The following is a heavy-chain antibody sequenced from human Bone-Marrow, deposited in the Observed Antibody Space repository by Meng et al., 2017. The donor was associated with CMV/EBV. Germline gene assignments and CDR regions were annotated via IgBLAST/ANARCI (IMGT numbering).Heavy chain of an antibody. D-gene: IGHD4-17*01. CDR2: IIPILGIA. CDR1: GGTFSSYA. CDR3: ARDGYGDYSNWFDP. V-gene: IGHV1-69*10. J-gene: IGHJ5*02. Sequence: SVKVSCKASGGTFSSYAISWVRQAPGQGLEWMGGIIPILGIANYAQKFQGRVTITADKSTSTAYMELSSLRSEDTAVYYCARDGYGDYSNWFDPWGQGTLVTVSS.